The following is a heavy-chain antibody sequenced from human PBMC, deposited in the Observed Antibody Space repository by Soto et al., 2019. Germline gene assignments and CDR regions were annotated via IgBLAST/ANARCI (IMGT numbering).Heavy chain of an antibody. Sequence: QVQLVQSGAEVKKPGASVKVSCKASGYTFTSYGISWVRQAPGQWLEWMGWINDYNGNTNYVQNLQGRLTMTTDTSTSTAYMELRSLRSDDTAVYSFARDWFGVDYWGQGTLVTVAS. CDR1: GYTFTSYG. J-gene: IGHJ4*02. V-gene: IGHV1-18*01. D-gene: IGHD3-16*01. CDR2: INDYNGNT. CDR3: ARDWFGVDY.